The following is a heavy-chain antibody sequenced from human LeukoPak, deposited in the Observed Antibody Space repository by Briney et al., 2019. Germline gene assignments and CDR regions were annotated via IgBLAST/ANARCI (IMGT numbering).Heavy chain of an antibody. CDR3: ARWRTGTIFDY. Sequence: GRSLRLSCAASGFTFSSYGMHWVRQAPGKGLEWVALISYDGSNKDYADSVKGRFTISRDNSKNTLYLQMNSLRPEDTAVYYCARWRTGTIFDYWGHGTLVIVSS. CDR2: ISYDGSNK. V-gene: IGHV3-30*03. J-gene: IGHJ4*01. CDR1: GFTFSSYG. D-gene: IGHD1-7*01.